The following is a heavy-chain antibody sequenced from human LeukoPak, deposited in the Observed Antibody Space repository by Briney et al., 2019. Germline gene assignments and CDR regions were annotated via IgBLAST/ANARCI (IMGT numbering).Heavy chain of an antibody. J-gene: IGHJ4*02. CDR2: IRSQGYGGTT. Sequence: GGSLRLSCTTSGFTFGDYATSWVRQAPGKGLEWVGLIRSQGYGGTTQYAASVKGRFTISRDDSKSIAYLQMNSLKTEDTAVYYCTRVSRSGSYSDFWGQGTLVTVSS. CDR1: GFTFGDYA. D-gene: IGHD3-10*01. V-gene: IGHV3-49*04. CDR3: TRVSRSGSYSDF.